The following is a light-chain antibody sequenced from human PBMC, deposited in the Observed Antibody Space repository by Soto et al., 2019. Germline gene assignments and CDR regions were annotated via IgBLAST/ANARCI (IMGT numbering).Light chain of an antibody. Sequence: DIQLTQSPSSLSASVGDRVTITCRASQGISSYLGWYQQKPGPVPKVLIFAASNLQTRVPSRFSGSGSGTDVTLTNSSLQPEDVATYYCQTNPGAPLTFGQGTKVQIK. CDR1: QGISSY. J-gene: IGKJ1*01. V-gene: IGKV1-27*01. CDR3: QTNPGAPLT. CDR2: AAS.